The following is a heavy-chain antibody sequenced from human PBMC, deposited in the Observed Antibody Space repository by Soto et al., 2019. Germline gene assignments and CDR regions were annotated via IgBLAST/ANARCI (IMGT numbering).Heavy chain of an antibody. D-gene: IGHD2-2*01. CDR3: TRQPADIVVVPAALDP. V-gene: IGHV3-73*01. Sequence: GGSLRLSCAASGFTFSGSAMHWVRQASGKGLEWVGRIRSKANSYATAYAASVKGRFTISRDDSKNTAYLQMNSLKTEDTAVYYCTRQPADIVVVPAALDPWGQGTLVTVS. CDR2: IRSKANSYAT. J-gene: IGHJ5*02. CDR1: GFTFSGSA.